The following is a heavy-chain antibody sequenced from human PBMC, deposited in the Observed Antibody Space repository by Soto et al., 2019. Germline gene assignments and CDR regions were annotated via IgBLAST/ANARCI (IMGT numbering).Heavy chain of an antibody. CDR1: GGTFSSYT. J-gene: IGHJ6*02. V-gene: IGHV1-69*02. CDR3: ARNSRCSSTSCYDYYGMDV. D-gene: IGHD2-2*01. CDR2: IIPILGIA. Sequence: QVQLVQSGAEVKKPGSSVKVSCKASGGTFSSYTISWVRQAPGQGLEWMGRIIPILGIANYAQKFQGRVTITADKSTSTAYMELSSLRSEDTAVYYCARNSRCSSTSCYDYYGMDVWGQGTTVTVSS.